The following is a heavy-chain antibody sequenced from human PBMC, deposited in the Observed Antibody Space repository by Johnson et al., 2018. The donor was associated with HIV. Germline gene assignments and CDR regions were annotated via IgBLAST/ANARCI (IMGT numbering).Heavy chain of an antibody. V-gene: IGHV3-7*03. J-gene: IGHJ3*02. CDR1: GFTFSNYA. CDR2: INLDGGDK. Sequence: EVQLVESGGGLVQPGGSLTLSCAASGFTFSNYAMSWVRQAPGKGLEWVALINLDGGDKYYVDSVKGRFTISRDNARNSLYLQMNSLRAEDTDVYYCARVRGEAFDIWGQGTMVTVSS. D-gene: IGHD3-16*01. CDR3: ARVRGEAFDI.